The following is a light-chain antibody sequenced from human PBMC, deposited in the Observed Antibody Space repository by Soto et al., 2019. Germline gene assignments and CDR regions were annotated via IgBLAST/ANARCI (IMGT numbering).Light chain of an antibody. J-gene: IGKJ1*01. Sequence: DIQMTQSPSTLSASVGDRVTITCRASQSITTWLAWYQQKPGKAPKLLIYKASSLESGVPSRFSGSGSGTEFTLTISSLQPDDFATYYCQQYNGTFGQGTKVEI. CDR3: QQYNGT. CDR1: QSITTW. CDR2: KAS. V-gene: IGKV1-5*03.